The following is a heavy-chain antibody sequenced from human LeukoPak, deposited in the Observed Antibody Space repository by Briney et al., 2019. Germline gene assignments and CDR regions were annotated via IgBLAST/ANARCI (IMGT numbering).Heavy chain of an antibody. CDR3: ARTPGSTDYRGYQYWFFDL. CDR2: THPGNSDT. Sequence: GESLKISCKGSGYSISTYWVVWVRQMPGKGLEWMVITHPGNSDTRYSPSFQGQVTISVDKSTTTAYLQWSSLKASDSAIYYCARTPGSTDYRGYQYWFFDLWGRGTLVTVSS. D-gene: IGHD5-12*01. V-gene: IGHV5-51*01. J-gene: IGHJ2*01. CDR1: GYSISTYW.